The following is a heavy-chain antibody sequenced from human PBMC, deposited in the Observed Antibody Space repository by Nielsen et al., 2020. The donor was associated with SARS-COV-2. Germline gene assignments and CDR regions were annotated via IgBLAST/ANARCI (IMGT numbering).Heavy chain of an antibody. Sequence: LRLSCAVSGGSISSGGYSWSWIRQPPGKGLEWIGYIYHSGSTYYNPSLKSRVTISVDRSKNQFSLKLSSVTAADTAVYYCARDSPITGLDYWGQGTLVTVSS. D-gene: IGHD3-3*01. J-gene: IGHJ4*02. CDR3: ARDSPITGLDY. V-gene: IGHV4-30-2*01. CDR1: GGSISSGGYS. CDR2: IYHSGST.